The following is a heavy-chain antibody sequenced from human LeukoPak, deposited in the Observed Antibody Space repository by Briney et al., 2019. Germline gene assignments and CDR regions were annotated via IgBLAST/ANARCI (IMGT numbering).Heavy chain of an antibody. V-gene: IGHV4-31*03. CDR1: GGSISSGGYY. CDR3: AKEGSGSYYSYYYYYYGMDV. D-gene: IGHD3-10*01. CDR2: IYYSGST. J-gene: IGHJ6*02. Sequence: PSGTLSLTCTVSGGSISSGGYYWSWIRQHPGKGLEWIGYIYYSGSTYYNPSLKSRVTMSVDTSKNQFSLKLSSVTAADTAVYYCAKEGSGSYYSYYYYYYGMDVWGQGTTVTVSS.